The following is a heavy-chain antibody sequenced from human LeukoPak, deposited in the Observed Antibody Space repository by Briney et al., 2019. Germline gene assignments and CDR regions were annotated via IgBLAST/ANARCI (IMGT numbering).Heavy chain of an antibody. D-gene: IGHD6-19*01. CDR3: ASTPDVAVAGRAYYYYHMDV. V-gene: IGHV1-2*02. Sequence: ASVKVSCKASGYTFTGYYMHWVRQAPGQGLEWMGWINPNSGDTNYAQKFQGRVTITADKSTSTAYMELSSLRSEDTAVYYCASTPDVAVAGRAYYYYHMDVWGKGTTVTVSS. CDR1: GYTFTGYY. J-gene: IGHJ6*03. CDR2: INPNSGDT.